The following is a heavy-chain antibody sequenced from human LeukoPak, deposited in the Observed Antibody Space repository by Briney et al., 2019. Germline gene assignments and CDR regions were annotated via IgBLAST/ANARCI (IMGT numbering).Heavy chain of an antibody. CDR3: ALLGGNPFDY. V-gene: IGHV1-46*01. CDR2: INPSGGST. D-gene: IGHD1-14*01. Sequence: ASVKVSRKASGYTFTTYYMHWVRQAPGQGLEWMGIINPSGGSTSYAQKFQGRVTMTRDTSTSTFYMELSSLRSEDTAVYYCALLGGNPFDYWGQGTLVTVSS. CDR1: GYTFTTYY. J-gene: IGHJ4*02.